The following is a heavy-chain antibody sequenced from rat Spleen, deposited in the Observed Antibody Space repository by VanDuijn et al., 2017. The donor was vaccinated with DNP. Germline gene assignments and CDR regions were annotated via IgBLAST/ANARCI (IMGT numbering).Heavy chain of an antibody. D-gene: IGHD4-3*01. J-gene: IGHJ3*01. CDR3: TFGVGFAY. Sequence: EVQLVESGGGLVQPGRSLKLSCAASGFTFTNYGMAWVRQAPKKGLEWVATISTTGGTIYYRDSVKGRFTISRDNAKSTLYLQMDSLRSEDTATYYCTFGVGFAYWGQGTLVTVSS. V-gene: IGHV5S13*01. CDR2: ISTTGGTI. CDR1: GFTFTNYG.